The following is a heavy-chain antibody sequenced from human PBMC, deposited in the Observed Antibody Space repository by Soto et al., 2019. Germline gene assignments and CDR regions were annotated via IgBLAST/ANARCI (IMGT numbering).Heavy chain of an antibody. CDR1: GFTVSSSD. D-gene: IGHD4-17*01. Sequence: PGGSPRLGCAVSGFTVSSSDMYWARRAPGKGLEWVAVISYDGSNKYYADPVKGRFTICRDNSKNTLYLQMNSLRAEDTAVYYSLRWKREYGMDVWGQGATVTVPS. CDR2: ISYDGSNK. V-gene: IGHV3-30*03. CDR3: LRWKREYGMDV. J-gene: IGHJ6*02.